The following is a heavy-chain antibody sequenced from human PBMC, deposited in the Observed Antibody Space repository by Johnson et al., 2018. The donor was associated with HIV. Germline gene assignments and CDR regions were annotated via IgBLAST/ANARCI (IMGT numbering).Heavy chain of an antibody. D-gene: IGHD1-1*01. V-gene: IGHV3-66*02. J-gene: IGHJ3*02. CDR1: GFTFSNYA. CDR3: ARDVTAGNDAFDI. CDR2: IYSGGRS. Sequence: EVQLVESGGGLVKPGGSLRLSCAASGFTFSNYAMSWVRQAPGKGLEWVSVIYSGGRSYYADSVKGRLTLYRDNSNNTLYLQMNSLRAEDTAVYYCARDVTAGNDAFDIWGQGTMVTVSS.